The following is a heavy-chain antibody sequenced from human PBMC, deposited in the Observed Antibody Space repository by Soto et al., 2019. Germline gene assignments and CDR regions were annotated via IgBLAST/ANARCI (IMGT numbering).Heavy chain of an antibody. CDR1: GFTFSSYA. J-gene: IGHJ4*02. CDR3: ARDKDDVVYARGPLFDY. CDR2: ISYDGSNK. D-gene: IGHD2-8*02. Sequence: GGSLSLSCAASGFTFSSYAMHWVRQAPGKGLEWVAVISYDGSNKYYADSVKGRFTISRDNSKNTLYLQMNSLRAEDTAVYYCARDKDDVVYARGPLFDYWGQGTLVTISS. V-gene: IGHV3-30-3*01.